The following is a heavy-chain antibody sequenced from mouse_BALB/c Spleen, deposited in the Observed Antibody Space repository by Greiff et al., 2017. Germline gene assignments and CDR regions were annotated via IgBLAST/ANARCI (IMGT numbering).Heavy chain of an antibody. V-gene: IGHV5-4*02. CDR2: ISDGGSYT. CDR1: GFTFSDYY. J-gene: IGHJ2*01. CDR3: ARVSNNYYGSSYVDY. D-gene: IGHD1-1*01. Sequence: EVMLVESGGGLVKPGGSLKLSCAASGFTFSDYYMYWVRQTPEKRLEWVATISDGGSYTYYPDSVKGRFTISRDNAKNNLYLQMSSLKSEDTAMYYCARVSNNYYGSSYVDYWGQGTTLTVSS.